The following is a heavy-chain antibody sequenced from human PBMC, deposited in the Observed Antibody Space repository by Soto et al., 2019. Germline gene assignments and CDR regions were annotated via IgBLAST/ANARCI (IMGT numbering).Heavy chain of an antibody. Sequence: SETLSLTCAVYGGSFSGYYWSWIRQPPGKGLEWIGEINHSGSTNYNPSLKSRVTISVDTSKNQFSLKLSSVTAADTAVYYCARGLTGSSGWHLPYFQHWGQGTLVTVSS. CDR3: ARGLTGSSGWHLPYFQH. CDR1: GGSFSGYY. J-gene: IGHJ1*01. CDR2: INHSGST. D-gene: IGHD6-19*01. V-gene: IGHV4-34*01.